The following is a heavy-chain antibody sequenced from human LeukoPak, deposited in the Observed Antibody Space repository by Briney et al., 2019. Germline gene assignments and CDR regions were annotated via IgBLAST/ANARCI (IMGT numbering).Heavy chain of an antibody. CDR2: VFHRGTT. Sequence: PSETLSLTCTVSGYSINCAFYWGWIRVPPGKGLEWIGSVFHRGTTYYNSSLKSRVNISIDTSKNQFSLKLNSLTAEDTAMYYCVRDGYYASGSPGWFGPWGPGTLVIVSA. D-gene: IGHD3-10*01. CDR3: VRDGYYASGSPGWFGP. J-gene: IGHJ5*02. CDR1: GYSINCAFY. V-gene: IGHV4-38-2*02.